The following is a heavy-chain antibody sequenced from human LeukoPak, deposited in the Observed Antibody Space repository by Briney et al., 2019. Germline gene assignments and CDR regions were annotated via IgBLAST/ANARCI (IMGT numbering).Heavy chain of an antibody. V-gene: IGHV3-23*01. D-gene: IGHD3-9*01. CDR3: AKYSPYDVLTGSTYYFDY. J-gene: IGHJ4*02. CDR2: ISDSGSGGNT. CDR1: GFTFSSYA. Sequence: GGSLRLSCAASGFTFSSYAMSWVRQAPGKGLEWVSTISDSGSGGNTYYADSVKGRFTISRDNSKNTLYLQMNSLRAEDTAVYYCAKYSPYDVLTGSTYYFDYWGQGTLVTVSS.